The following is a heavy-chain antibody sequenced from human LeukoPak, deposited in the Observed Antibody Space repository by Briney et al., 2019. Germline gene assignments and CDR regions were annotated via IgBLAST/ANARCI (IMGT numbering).Heavy chain of an antibody. D-gene: IGHD2-15*01. CDR1: GYTFTSYY. J-gene: IGHJ4*02. V-gene: IGHV1-46*01. CDR3: ARGGYCSGGSCYSTTGEVDY. Sequence: ASVRVSCKASGYTFTSYYMHWVRQAPGQGLEWMGIINPSGGSTSYAQKFQGRVTMTRDTPTSTVYMELSSLRSEDTAVYYCARGGYCSGGSCYSTTGEVDYWGQGTLVTVSS. CDR2: INPSGGST.